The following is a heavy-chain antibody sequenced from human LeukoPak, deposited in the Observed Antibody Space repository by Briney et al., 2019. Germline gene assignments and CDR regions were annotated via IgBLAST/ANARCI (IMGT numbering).Heavy chain of an antibody. CDR2: ISAYNGNT. CDR3: AREGEYCSGGTCHSPLNWFDP. CDR1: GYTFTNYV. D-gene: IGHD2-15*01. J-gene: IGHJ5*02. V-gene: IGHV1-18*01. Sequence: ASVKVSCRASGYTFTNYVINWVRQAPGHGLEWMGWISAYNGNTNYAQKLQGRVTMTTDTFTSTAYMELRSLRSDDTAVYYCAREGEYCSGGTCHSPLNWFDPWGQGTLVTVSS.